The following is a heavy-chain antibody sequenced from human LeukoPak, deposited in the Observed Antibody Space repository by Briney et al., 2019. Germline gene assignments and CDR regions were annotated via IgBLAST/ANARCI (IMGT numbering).Heavy chain of an antibody. D-gene: IGHD3-9*01. V-gene: IGHV4-34*12. CDR1: GESFAGYY. Sequence: SETLSLTCAVYGESFAGYYWTWIRQPPGKGLEWIGEVIHSGSTNYNPSLKSRVAVSADTSKNQFSLKLSSVTAADTAVYYCARTGPRGGILTGYRAFDIWGQGTMVTVSS. J-gene: IGHJ3*02. CDR3: ARTGPRGGILTGYRAFDI. CDR2: VIHSGST.